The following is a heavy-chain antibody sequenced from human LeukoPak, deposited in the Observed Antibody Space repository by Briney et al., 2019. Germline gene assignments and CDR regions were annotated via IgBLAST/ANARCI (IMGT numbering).Heavy chain of an antibody. V-gene: IGHV3-15*07. J-gene: IGHJ6*02. Sequence: GGSLRLSWAASGFTFSNAWMNWVRQAPGKGLEWVGRIKSKTDGGTTDYAAPVKGRFTISRDDSKNTLYLQMNSLKTEDTAVYYCTTANFWSYRGDYYYGMDVWGQGTTVTVSS. CDR3: TTANFWSYRGDYYYGMDV. D-gene: IGHD3-3*01. CDR1: GFTFSNAW. CDR2: IKSKTDGGTT.